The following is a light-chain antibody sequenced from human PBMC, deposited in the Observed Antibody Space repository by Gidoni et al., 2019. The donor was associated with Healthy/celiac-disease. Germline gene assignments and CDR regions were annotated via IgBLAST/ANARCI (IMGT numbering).Light chain of an antibody. CDR2: KAS. J-gene: IGKJ4*01. CDR1: QSISSW. Sequence: DIQITQSPSTLSASVGDRVTITCRASQSISSWLAWYQQKPGRAPKPLINKASSIESGVPSRFSGSGSGTEFTLIISSMQPDDYATYYCQQYNSYSPLTFGGGTKLEIK. V-gene: IGKV1-5*03. CDR3: QQYNSYSPLT.